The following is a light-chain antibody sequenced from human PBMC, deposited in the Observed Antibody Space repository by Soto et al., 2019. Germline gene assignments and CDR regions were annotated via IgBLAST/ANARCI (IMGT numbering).Light chain of an antibody. Sequence: EIVLTQSPGTLSLSPGERATLSCRASQSVSSNYLAWYQQKPGQAPRLLIYGASSRATGIPDRFSGSGSGTDFTLTISRLEAEDSAVYYCLQYDTAPRTFGQGTRLEIK. J-gene: IGKJ5*01. CDR1: QSVSSNY. V-gene: IGKV3-20*01. CDR3: LQYDTAPRT. CDR2: GAS.